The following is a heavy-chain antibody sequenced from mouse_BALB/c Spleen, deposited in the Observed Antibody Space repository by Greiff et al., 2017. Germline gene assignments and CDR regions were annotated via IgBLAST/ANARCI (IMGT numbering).Heavy chain of an antibody. J-gene: IGHJ4*01. Sequence: EVKLQESGPGLVKPSQSLSLTCSVTGYSITSGYYWNWIRQFPGNKLEWMGYISYDGSNNYNPSLKNRISITRDTSKNQFFLKLNSVTTEDTATYYCARGGNPYYTDYYAMDYWGQGTSVTVSS. V-gene: IGHV3-6*02. CDR3: ARGGNPYYTDYYAMDY. D-gene: IGHD2-12*01. CDR2: ISYDGSN. CDR1: GYSITSGYY.